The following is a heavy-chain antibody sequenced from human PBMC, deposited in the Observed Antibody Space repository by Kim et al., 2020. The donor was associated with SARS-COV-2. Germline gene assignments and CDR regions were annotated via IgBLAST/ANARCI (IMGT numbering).Heavy chain of an antibody. J-gene: IGHJ2*01. Sequence: GGSLRLSCAASGFALGDYSMHWVRQAPGKGLEYVSAITYNDDNTYYASFVVGRFTISRDIAKSNVSLQMDSLRPDDMAMYYCARVNGHGYFELWGRGTLGPVSS. CDR2: ITYNDDNT. CDR1: GFALGDYS. V-gene: IGHV3-64*01. CDR3: ARVNGHGYFEL.